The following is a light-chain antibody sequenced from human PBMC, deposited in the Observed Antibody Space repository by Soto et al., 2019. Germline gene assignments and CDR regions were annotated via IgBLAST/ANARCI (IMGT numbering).Light chain of an antibody. V-gene: IGKV3-20*01. CDR2: GAS. CDR1: QSVSSSY. Sequence: EIVLTQSPGTLSLSPGERATLSCRASQSVSSSYLAWDQQKPGQAPRQLIYGASSRATVIQDRFSGSGSGTDFTLTITRLEPEDFAVYYCQHYRTSFGGGTRVEIK. CDR3: QHYRTS. J-gene: IGKJ4*01.